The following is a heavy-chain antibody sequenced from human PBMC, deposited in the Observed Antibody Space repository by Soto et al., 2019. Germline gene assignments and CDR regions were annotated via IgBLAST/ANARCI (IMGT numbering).Heavy chain of an antibody. D-gene: IGHD2-15*01. V-gene: IGHV1-69*13. CDR2: IIPIFGTA. CDR1: GGTFSSYA. Sequence: SVKVSCKASGGTFSSYAISWVRQAPGQGLEWMGGIIPIFGTANYAQKFQGRVTITADESTSTAYMELSSLRSEDTAVYYCARDCSGGSCYTTQYYYYGMDVWGQGTTVTVSS. CDR3: ARDCSGGSCYTTQYYYYGMDV. J-gene: IGHJ6*02.